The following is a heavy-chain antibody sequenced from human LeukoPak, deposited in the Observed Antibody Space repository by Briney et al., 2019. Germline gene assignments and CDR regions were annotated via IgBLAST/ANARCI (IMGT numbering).Heavy chain of an antibody. V-gene: IGHV4-38-2*01. CDR1: RYSINSVSSSFF. CDR3: TRVSVAGAFVD. Sequence: TSDTLSLTRAVSRYSINSVSSSFFWGWIRQPPGKGLEWIGSINRSGVTYYNPSLKSRVAISVDTSTNHFSLSVNSVTAADTAVYYCTRVSVAGAFVDWGQGTVVTVSS. CDR2: INRSGVT. J-gene: IGHJ4*02. D-gene: IGHD6-19*01.